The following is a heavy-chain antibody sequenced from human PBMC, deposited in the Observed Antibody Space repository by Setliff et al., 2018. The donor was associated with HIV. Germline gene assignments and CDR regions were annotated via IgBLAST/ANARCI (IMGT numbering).Heavy chain of an antibody. CDR3: ARSRVHYYYDSSGYPTRYDAFDI. CDR2: IIPILGIA. CDR1: RGTFSSYG. Sequence: AASVKVSCKASRGTFSSYGFNWVRQAPGQGLEWMGGIIPILGIANYAQKFQGRVTITADKSTSTAYMELSSLRSEDTAVYYCARSRVHYYYDSSGYPTRYDAFDIWGQGTMVTVSS. J-gene: IGHJ3*02. D-gene: IGHD3-22*01. V-gene: IGHV1-69*10.